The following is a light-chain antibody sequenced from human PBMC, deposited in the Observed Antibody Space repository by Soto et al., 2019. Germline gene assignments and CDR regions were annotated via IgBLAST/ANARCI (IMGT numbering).Light chain of an antibody. CDR1: SSNIGSNI. CDR2: NNI. J-gene: IGLJ3*02. CDR3: ATWDDSPSAWV. V-gene: IGLV1-44*01. Sequence: QSVVTQPPSASGTPGQGVTISCSGRSSNIGSNIVNWYQQLPGTAPKLLIYNNIQRPSGIPDRFSGSKSGTSASLAISGLQSEDEADYYCATWDDSPSAWVFGGGTKLTVL.